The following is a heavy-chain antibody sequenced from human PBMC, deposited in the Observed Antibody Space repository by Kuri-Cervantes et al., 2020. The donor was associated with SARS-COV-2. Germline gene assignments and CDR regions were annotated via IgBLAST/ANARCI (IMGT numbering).Heavy chain of an antibody. V-gene: IGHV4-39*01. J-gene: IGHJ4*02. Sequence: GSLRLSCTVSGDSISSSTYYWGWIRQSPEKGLEWIGSIYESGDTYYSSSLKSRLSLSVDTSKNQFSLTLTSVTAADTAVYYCARVRQYDSSGYYAYYFDYWGQGTLVTVSS. D-gene: IGHD3-22*01. CDR2: IYESGDT. CDR3: ARVRQYDSSGYYAYYFDY. CDR1: GDSISSSTYY.